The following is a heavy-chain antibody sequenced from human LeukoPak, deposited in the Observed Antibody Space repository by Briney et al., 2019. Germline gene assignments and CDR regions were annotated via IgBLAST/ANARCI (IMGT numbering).Heavy chain of an antibody. Sequence: GGSLRLSCVASGFTFTSYAMNWVRQAPGKGLEWVSGFSGSGGRIYYADSVKGRFTISRDNSKNMVYLQMNSLRDEDTAVYFRAKDGCSGGSCFSHFDYWGQGTLVTVSS. CDR1: GFTFTSYA. D-gene: IGHD2-15*01. CDR3: AKDGCSGGSCFSHFDY. V-gene: IGHV3-23*01. J-gene: IGHJ4*02. CDR2: FSGSGGRI.